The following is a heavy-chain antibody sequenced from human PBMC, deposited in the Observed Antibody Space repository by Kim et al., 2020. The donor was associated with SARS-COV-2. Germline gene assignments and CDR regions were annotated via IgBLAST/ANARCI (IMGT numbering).Heavy chain of an antibody. CDR1: GGSFSGYY. CDR2: INHSGST. J-gene: IGHJ6*02. V-gene: IGHV4-34*01. Sequence: SETLSLTCAVYGGSFSGYYWSWIRQPPGKGLEWIGEINHSGSTNYNPSLKSRVTISVDTSKNQFSLKLSSVTAADTAVYYCARGGYFDWFPYYYYGMDVCGQGTTVTVSS. D-gene: IGHD3-9*01. CDR3: ARGGYFDWFPYYYYGMDV.